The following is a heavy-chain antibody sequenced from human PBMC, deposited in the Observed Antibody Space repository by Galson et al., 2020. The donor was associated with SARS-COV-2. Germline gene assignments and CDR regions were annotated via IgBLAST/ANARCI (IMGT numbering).Heavy chain of an antibody. CDR1: NGSLSSDY. CDR3: ARYTTSSVAFDF. V-gene: IGHV4-59*08. CDR2: FHYDGST. Sequence: SETLSLTCIVSNGSLSSDYWSWIRQTPGKGLEWIWFFHYDGSTNYNPSLRSRVTISIDPSKNQFSLKLSSVTAADSAVYYCARYTTSSVAFDFWGQGTLVTVAS. D-gene: IGHD6-6*01. J-gene: IGHJ4*02.